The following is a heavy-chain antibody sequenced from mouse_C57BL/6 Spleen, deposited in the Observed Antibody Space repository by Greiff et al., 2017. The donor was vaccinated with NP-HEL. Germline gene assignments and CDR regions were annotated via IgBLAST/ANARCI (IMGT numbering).Heavy chain of an antibody. CDR2: IYPGDGDT. CDR3: ARGYDYAMDY. J-gene: IGHJ4*01. Sequence: VMLVESGAELVKPGASVKISCKASGYAFSSYWMNWVKQRPGKGLEWIGQIYPGDGDTNYNGKFKGKATLTADKSSSTAYMQLSSLTSEDSAVYFCARGYDYAMDYWGQGTSVTVSS. D-gene: IGHD1-2*01. CDR1: GYAFSSYW. V-gene: IGHV1-80*01.